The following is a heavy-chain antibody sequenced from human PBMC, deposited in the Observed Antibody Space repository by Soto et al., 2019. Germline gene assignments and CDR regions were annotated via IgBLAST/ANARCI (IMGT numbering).Heavy chain of an antibody. CDR3: SHGYYQYFNS. CDR1: GFTFTNAW. V-gene: IGHV3-15*07. D-gene: IGHD5-18*01. J-gene: IGHJ4*02. Sequence: GGSLRLSCAASGFTFTNAWTNWVRQAPGKGPEWVGRIKSNIDGGTTDYAAPVKGRFTVSRDDSENTLYLQMNSLKTEDTAVYYCSHGYYQYFNSWGQGTLVTVSS. CDR2: IKSNIDGGTT.